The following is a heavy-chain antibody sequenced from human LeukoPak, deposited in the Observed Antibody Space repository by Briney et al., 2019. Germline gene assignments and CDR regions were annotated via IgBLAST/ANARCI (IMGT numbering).Heavy chain of an antibody. CDR3: ATDLGLVTDYFDY. CDR2: FDPEDGET. V-gene: IGHV1-24*01. J-gene: IGHJ4*02. Sequence: ASVKVSCKVSGYTLTELSMHWVRQAPGKGLEWMGGFDPEDGETIYAQKFQGRVTMTEDTSTDTAYMELSSLRSEDTAVYYRATDLGLVTDYFDYWGQGTLVTVSS. D-gene: IGHD5/OR15-5a*01. CDR1: GYTLTELS.